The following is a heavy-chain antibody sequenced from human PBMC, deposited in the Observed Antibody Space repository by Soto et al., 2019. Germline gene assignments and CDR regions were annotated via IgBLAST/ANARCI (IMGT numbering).Heavy chain of an antibody. CDR2: ISSSSSYI. D-gene: IGHD2-2*01. V-gene: IGHV3-21*01. CDR1: GFTFSSYS. J-gene: IGHJ4*02. Sequence: EVQLVESGGGLVKPGGSLRLSCAASGFTFSSYSMNWVRQAPGKGLEWVSSISSSSSYIYYADSVKGRFTISRDNAKNSLYLQMNSLRAEDTAVSYCARGSLPYCSSTSCYKYHFDYWGQGTLVTVCS. CDR3: ARGSLPYCSSTSCYKYHFDY.